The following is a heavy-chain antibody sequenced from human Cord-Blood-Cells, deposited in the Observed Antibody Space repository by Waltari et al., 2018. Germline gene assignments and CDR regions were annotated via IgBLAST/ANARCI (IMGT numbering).Heavy chain of an antibody. CDR2: IYYSGST. CDR3: ARHTTLGAVAGTAFDY. Sequence: QLQLQESGPGLVKPSETPSLTCTVSGGSISSSSYYWGWIRQPPGKGLAWIGSIYYSGSTYHTPSLKGRVTIAVDTSKTQFSLKLRSVTAADTAVYYCARHTTLGAVAGTAFDYWGQGTLVTVSS. CDR1: GGSISSSSYY. V-gene: IGHV4-39*01. D-gene: IGHD6-19*01. J-gene: IGHJ4*02.